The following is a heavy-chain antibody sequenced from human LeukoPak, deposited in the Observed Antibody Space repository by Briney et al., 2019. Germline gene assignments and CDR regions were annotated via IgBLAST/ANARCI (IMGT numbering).Heavy chain of an antibody. V-gene: IGHV1-18*01. CDR3: ARDLDIVVVRGALRHYGVDV. J-gene: IGHJ6*02. CDR1: GYTFTSYG. D-gene: IGHD2-2*01. CDR2: ISAFNGNT. Sequence: GASVKVSCKASGYTFTSYGISWVRQAPGQGLEWMGWISAFNGNTNYAQKFAGRVTMSRDTSTSTAYMELRSLRTDDTAVYYCARDLDIVVVRGALRHYGVDVWGQGTTVTVSS.